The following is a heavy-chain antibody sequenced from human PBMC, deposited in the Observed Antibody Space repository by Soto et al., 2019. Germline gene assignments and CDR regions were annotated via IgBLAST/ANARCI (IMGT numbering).Heavy chain of an antibody. CDR3: ARDPGFRSDY. CDR2: ISAYNGNT. D-gene: IGHD3-9*01. Sequence: QVQLVQSGAVVKKPGASVKVSCKASGYTFTSYGISWVRQAPGQGLEWMGWISAYNGNTNYALKLQGRVTMTRDISTSTAYMELMSLRFDDTAVYYRARDPGFRSDYWGQGTLVTVSS. V-gene: IGHV1-18*01. J-gene: IGHJ4*02. CDR1: GYTFTSYG.